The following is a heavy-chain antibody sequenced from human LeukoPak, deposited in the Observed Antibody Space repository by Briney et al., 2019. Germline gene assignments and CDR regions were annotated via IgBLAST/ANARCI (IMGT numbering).Heavy chain of an antibody. Sequence: GGSLKLSCAASGFPFSSYAMTWVRQAPGKGLEWVSTIFDTGFGTFYADSVKGRFTISRDNSKNTLYLQMNSLRAEDTAVYYCAKSGYDFWSGYYSTIDYWGQGTLVTVSS. CDR2: IFDTGFGT. D-gene: IGHD3-3*01. CDR1: GFPFSSYA. CDR3: AKSGYDFWSGYYSTIDY. V-gene: IGHV3-23*01. J-gene: IGHJ4*02.